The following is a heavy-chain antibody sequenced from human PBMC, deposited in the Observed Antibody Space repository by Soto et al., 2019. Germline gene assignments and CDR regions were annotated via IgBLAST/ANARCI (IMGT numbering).Heavy chain of an antibody. CDR1: GGSVSDKTYY. J-gene: IGHJ4*02. Sequence: SETLSLTSSVSGGSVSDKTYYWSWIRQSPGKGLEWIGYIYYSGTTNYTPSLKSRVTISVDTSKNQFSLRLDSVTAADTALYYCARTTAVPNTLRSRYYFDYWCQGTLVTAPQ. CDR3: ARTTAVPNTLRSRYYFDY. V-gene: IGHV4-61*01. D-gene: IGHD4-17*01. CDR2: IYYSGTT.